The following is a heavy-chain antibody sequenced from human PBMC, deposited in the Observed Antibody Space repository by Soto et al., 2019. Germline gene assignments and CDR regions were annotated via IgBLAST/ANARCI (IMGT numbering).Heavy chain of an antibody. CDR2: IYSGGST. V-gene: IGHV3-53*01. CDR1: GFGFSSNY. CDR3: ARDRGSIKIFGAYYYYGMDV. Sequence: VCLRVSTAACGFGFSSNYMSWVRQAPGKGVEGGSVIYSGGSTYYADSVKGRFTISRDNSKNTLYLQMNSLRAEDTAVYYCARDRGSIKIFGAYYYYGMDVWGQGTTVTVSS. D-gene: IGHD3-3*01. J-gene: IGHJ6*02.